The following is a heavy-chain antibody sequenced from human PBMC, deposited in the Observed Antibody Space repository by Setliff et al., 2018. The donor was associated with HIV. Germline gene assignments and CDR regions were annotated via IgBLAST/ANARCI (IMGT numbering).Heavy chain of an antibody. V-gene: IGHV4-59*12. CDR3: AREVRVVLPAAASGNYYYYYMDV. D-gene: IGHD2-2*01. CDR1: EGYITGYY. CDR2: IFSSGST. J-gene: IGHJ6*03. Sequence: SETLSLTCTVSEGYITGYYWTWIRQPPGRGLEWIGYIFSSGSTNYNPSLKSRVTMSVDTSKNQFSLRLSSVTAADTAVYYCAREVRVVLPAAASGNYYYYYMDVWGKGTTVTVSS.